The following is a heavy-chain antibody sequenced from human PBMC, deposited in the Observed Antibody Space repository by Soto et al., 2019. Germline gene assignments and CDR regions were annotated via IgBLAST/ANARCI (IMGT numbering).Heavy chain of an antibody. CDR2: IYWDDDK. Sequence: QITLKESGPTLVNPTQTLTLTCTFSGFSLSTSGVGVGWIRQPPGKALEWLALIYWDDDKRYSPSLKSRLTITKDTSKNQVVLTMTNMDPVDTATYYCAHYGSGSYIALYYYYYMDVWGTGTTVTVSS. V-gene: IGHV2-5*02. D-gene: IGHD3-10*01. CDR1: GFSLSTSGVG. J-gene: IGHJ6*03. CDR3: AHYGSGSYIALYYYYYMDV.